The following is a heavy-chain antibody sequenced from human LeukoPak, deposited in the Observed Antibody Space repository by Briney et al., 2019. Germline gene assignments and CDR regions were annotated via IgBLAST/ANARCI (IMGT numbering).Heavy chain of an antibody. CDR3: AKDVGKWESLHFFDY. CDR2: ISGSGAST. D-gene: IGHD1-26*01. V-gene: IGHV3-23*01. J-gene: IGHJ4*02. CDR1: GFTFSTNA. Sequence: GGSLRLSCLTSGFTFSTNAMSWVRQAPGKGLEWVSGISGSGASTYYADSVTGRFTISRDNSRNTLYLQMNSLRGDDTAVYYCAKDVGKWESLHFFDYWGQGTLVTVSS.